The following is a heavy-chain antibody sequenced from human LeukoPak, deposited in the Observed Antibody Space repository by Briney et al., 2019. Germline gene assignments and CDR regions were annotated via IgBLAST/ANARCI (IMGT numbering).Heavy chain of an antibody. CDR1: GYTFTGYY. CDR3: ARDSGATHYYYYYMDV. D-gene: IGHD1-26*01. CDR2: INPNSGGT. Sequence: ASVKVSCKASGYTFTGYYMHWVRQAPGQGLEWMGWINPNSGGTNYEQKFQGRVTMTRDTSISTAYMELSRLRSDDTAVYYCARDSGATHYYYYYMDVWGKGTTVTVSS. V-gene: IGHV1-2*02. J-gene: IGHJ6*03.